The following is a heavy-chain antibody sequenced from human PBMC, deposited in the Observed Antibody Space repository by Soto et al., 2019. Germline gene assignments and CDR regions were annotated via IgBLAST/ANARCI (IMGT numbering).Heavy chain of an antibody. CDR1: GFTFDDYG. CDR3: ARGATYYYDSSGYSHLTPVYFDY. J-gene: IGHJ4*02. V-gene: IGHV3-20*04. D-gene: IGHD3-22*01. Sequence: GGSLRLSCAASGFTFDDYGMSWVRQAPGKGLEWVSGINWNGGSTGYADSVKGRFTISRDNAKNSLYLQMNSLRAEDTALYYCARGATYYYDSSGYSHLTPVYFDYWGQGTLVTVSS. CDR2: INWNGGST.